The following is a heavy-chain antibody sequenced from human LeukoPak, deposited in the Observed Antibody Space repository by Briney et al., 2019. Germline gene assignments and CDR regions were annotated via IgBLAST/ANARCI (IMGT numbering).Heavy chain of an antibody. CDR2: ISDDGSNK. J-gene: IGHJ4*02. Sequence: GGSLRLSCAAYGFIFSSYNMHWVRQAPGKGLEWVAVISDDGSNKYYADSVKGRFTISRDNSKNTLYLQMNSLRVEDTAVYYCATTPYKTLFSSSWYGEFLDYWGQGTLVTVSS. CDR3: ATTPYKTLFSSSWYGEFLDY. D-gene: IGHD6-13*01. V-gene: IGHV3-30*14. CDR1: GFIFSSYN.